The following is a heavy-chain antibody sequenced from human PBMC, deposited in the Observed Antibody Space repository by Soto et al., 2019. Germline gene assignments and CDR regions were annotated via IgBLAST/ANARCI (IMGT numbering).Heavy chain of an antibody. CDR2: ISGFSKHI. Sequence: VQLVESGGGLVTPGGSLRLSCAASGFPFSSYSMNWVRLAPGRGLEWVSHISGFSKHIYYADSVKGRFTISRDNAKNSLFLQMNSLRVEDTAVYYFARDPVSGSYDYWGQGTLVTVSS. CDR3: ARDPVSGSYDY. D-gene: IGHD1-26*01. CDR1: GFPFSSYS. J-gene: IGHJ4*02. V-gene: IGHV3-21*06.